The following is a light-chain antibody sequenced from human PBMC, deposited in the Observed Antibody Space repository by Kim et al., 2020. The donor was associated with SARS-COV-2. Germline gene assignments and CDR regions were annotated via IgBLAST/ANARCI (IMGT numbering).Light chain of an antibody. CDR2: VNSDGSH. CDR1: SGHSSYV. Sequence: QLVLTQSPSASASLGASVKLTCTLSSGHSSYVITWHQQQPEKGPRYLMNVNSDGSHNRGDGIPDRFSGSSSGAERYLTISSLQSEDEADYYCQTWGTGIWVFGGGTQLTVL. V-gene: IGLV4-69*01. J-gene: IGLJ3*02. CDR3: QTWGTGIWV.